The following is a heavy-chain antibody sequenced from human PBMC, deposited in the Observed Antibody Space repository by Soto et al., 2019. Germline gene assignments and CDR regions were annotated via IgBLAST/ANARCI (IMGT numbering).Heavy chain of an antibody. V-gene: IGHV3-7*01. J-gene: IGHJ4*02. CDR1: GFTFSSYW. CDR3: ARVVGATQMDFDY. CDR2: IKQDGSEK. D-gene: IGHD1-26*01. Sequence: EVQLVESGGGLVQPGESLRLSCAASGFTFSSYWMTWVRQAPGKGLEWVANIKQDGSEKYYVCSVRGRVTRSRDNAKNSLYRQMNSLGAEDTAVYYCARVVGATQMDFDYWGQGTLVTVSS.